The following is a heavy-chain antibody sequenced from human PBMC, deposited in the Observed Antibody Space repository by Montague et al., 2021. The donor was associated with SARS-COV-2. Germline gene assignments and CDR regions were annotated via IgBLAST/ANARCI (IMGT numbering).Heavy chain of an antibody. J-gene: IGHJ6*02. CDR1: GFTFDDYA. V-gene: IGHV3-9*01. CDR2: ISWNSGSI. D-gene: IGHD6-19*01. Sequence: SLRLSCAASGFTFDDYAMHWVRQAPGKGPEWVSGISWNSGSIGYADSVKGRFTISRDNAKNSLYLQMNSLRAEDTALYYCAKDMGGAVAVPPHYYYYGMDVWGQGTRLPSP. CDR3: AKDMGGAVAVPPHYYYYGMDV.